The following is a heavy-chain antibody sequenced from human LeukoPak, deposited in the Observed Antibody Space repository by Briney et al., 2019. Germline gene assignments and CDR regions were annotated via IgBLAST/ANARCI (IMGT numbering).Heavy chain of an antibody. Sequence: ASVKVSCKASGGTFSRYVISWVRQAPGQGLEWMGGIIPIFGTANYAQKFQGRATITADESTSTAYMELSSLRSEDTAVYYCANNPPGRHCTNDVSYSWGQGTLATVPS. D-gene: IGHD2-8*01. CDR2: IIPIFGTA. CDR3: ANNPPGRHCTNDVSYS. CDR1: GGTFSRYV. J-gene: IGHJ4*02. V-gene: IGHV1-69*13.